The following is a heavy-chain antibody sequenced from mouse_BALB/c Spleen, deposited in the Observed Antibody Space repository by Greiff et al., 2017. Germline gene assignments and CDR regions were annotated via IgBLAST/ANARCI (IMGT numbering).Heavy chain of an antibody. CDR2: IYPGSGST. CDR1: GYTFTSYW. V-gene: IGHV1S22*01. J-gene: IGHJ2*01. CDR3: TRGDDYFDY. Sequence: LQQPGSELVRPGASVKLSCKASGYTFTSYWMHWVKQRHGQGLEWIGNIYPGSGSTNYDEKFKSKGTLTVDTSSSTAYMHLSSLTSEDSAVYYCTRGDDYFDYWGQGTTLTVSS. D-gene: IGHD3-3*01.